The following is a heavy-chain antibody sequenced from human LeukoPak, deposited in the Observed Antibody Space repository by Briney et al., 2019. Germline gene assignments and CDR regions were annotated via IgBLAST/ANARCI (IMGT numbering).Heavy chain of an antibody. CDR2: IYGIDSTI. CDR3: ARDAYYYDSSSYYRNAFDI. Sequence: PGGSLRLSCAASGFTFSDYYMSWIRQAPGKGLEWLSYIYGIDSTISYAASVKGRFTISRDNAKNSLYLQMNSVRAEDTAVYYCARDAYYYDSSSYYRNAFDIWGQGTVVTVSS. D-gene: IGHD3-22*01. CDR1: GFTFSDYY. J-gene: IGHJ3*02. V-gene: IGHV3-11*01.